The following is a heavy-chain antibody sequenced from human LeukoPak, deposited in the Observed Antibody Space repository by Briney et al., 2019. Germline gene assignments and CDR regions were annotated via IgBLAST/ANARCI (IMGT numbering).Heavy chain of an antibody. Sequence: GATVKVSCKASGYTFTGYYMHWVRQAPGQGLEWMGWINPNSGGTNYAQKFQGRVTMTRDTSISTAYMELSRLRSDDTAVYYCARSYYDFWSGHSPYYFDYWGQGTLVTVSS. CDR2: INPNSGGT. D-gene: IGHD3-3*01. CDR3: ARSYYDFWSGHSPYYFDY. J-gene: IGHJ4*02. V-gene: IGHV1-2*02. CDR1: GYTFTGYY.